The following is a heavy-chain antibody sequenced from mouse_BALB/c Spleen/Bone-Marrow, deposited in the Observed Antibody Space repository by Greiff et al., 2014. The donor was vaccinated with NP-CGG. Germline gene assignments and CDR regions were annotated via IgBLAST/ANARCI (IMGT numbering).Heavy chain of an antibody. CDR3: ARLYYYGQFAY. V-gene: IGHV4-1*02. CDR1: GFDFSRCW. D-gene: IGHD1-1*01. J-gene: IGHJ3*01. Sequence: EVQLQESGGGLVQPGGSLKLSCAASGFDFSRCWMSWVRQAPGKGLEWIREINPDSSTINYTPSLKDKFIISRDNAKNTLYLQMSKVRSEDTALYYCARLYYYGQFAYWGQGTLVTVSA. CDR2: INPDSSTI.